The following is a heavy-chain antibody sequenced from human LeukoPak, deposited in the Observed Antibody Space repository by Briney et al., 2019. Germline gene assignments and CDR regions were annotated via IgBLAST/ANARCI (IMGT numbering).Heavy chain of an antibody. J-gene: IGHJ4*02. CDR1: GFTFSSYS. D-gene: IGHD3-10*01. V-gene: IGHV5-51*01. CDR3: ARRAGQQPPDY. Sequence: PGGSLRLSCAASGFTFSSYSMNWVRQAPGKGLEWMGIIFPADSDTRYSPSFQGQVTISADKSISTAYLQWTSLKASDTAMYYCARRAGQQPPDYWGQGTLVTVSS. CDR2: IFPADSDT.